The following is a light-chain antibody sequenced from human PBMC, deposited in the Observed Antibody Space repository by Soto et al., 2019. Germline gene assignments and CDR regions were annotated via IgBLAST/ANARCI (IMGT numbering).Light chain of an antibody. J-gene: IGKJ3*01. CDR2: GTS. CDR1: QSVSSSY. Sequence: EIVLTQSPGTLSLSPGERATLSCRASQSVSSSYLAWYQQKPDQAPRLLMYGTSSRATGIPDRFSGSGSGTDFTLTISRLEPEDFAVYYCQQYGSSPVTFGPGTKVDIK. V-gene: IGKV3-20*01. CDR3: QQYGSSPVT.